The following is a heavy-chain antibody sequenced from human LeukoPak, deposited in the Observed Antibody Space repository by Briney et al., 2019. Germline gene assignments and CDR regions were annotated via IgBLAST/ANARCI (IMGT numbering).Heavy chain of an antibody. CDR3: ATFEEYSSLFDP. V-gene: IGHV4-59*12. D-gene: IGHD5-18*01. CDR2: IYHSGST. J-gene: IGHJ5*02. Sequence: PSETLSLTCTVSGGSISSYYWSWIRQPPGKGLEWIGYIYHSGSTYYNPSLKSRVTISVDRSKNQFSLKLSSVTAADTAVYYCATFEEYSSLFDPWGQGTLVTVSS. CDR1: GGSISSYY.